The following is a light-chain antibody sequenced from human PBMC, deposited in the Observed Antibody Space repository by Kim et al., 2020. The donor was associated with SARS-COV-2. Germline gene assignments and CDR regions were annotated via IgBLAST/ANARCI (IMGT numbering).Light chain of an antibody. Sequence: DIVMTQSPDSLAVSLGERATINCKSSQSVLYSSNNKNYLAWYQQKPGQPPKLLIYWASTRESGVPDRFSGSGSGTDFTLTISSLQAKDVAVYYCQKYYSTPWTFGQGTKVDIK. J-gene: IGKJ1*01. CDR3: QKYYSTPWT. V-gene: IGKV4-1*01. CDR2: WAS. CDR1: QSVLYSSNNKNY.